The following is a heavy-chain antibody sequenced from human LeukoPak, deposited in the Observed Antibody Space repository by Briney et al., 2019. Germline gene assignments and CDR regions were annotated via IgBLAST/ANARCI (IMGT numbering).Heavy chain of an antibody. D-gene: IGHD6-13*01. CDR1: GVSISSYY. V-gene: IGHV4-4*07. CDR2: IYTSGST. J-gene: IGHJ4*02. CDR3: ARDTLLGAAAGYFDY. Sequence: SETLSLTCTVSGVSISSYYWSWIRQPAGKGLEWVGRIYTSGSTNYNPSLKSRVTISIDTSKNQFSLKLSSVTAADTALYYCARDTLLGAAAGYFDYWGQGTLVTVSS.